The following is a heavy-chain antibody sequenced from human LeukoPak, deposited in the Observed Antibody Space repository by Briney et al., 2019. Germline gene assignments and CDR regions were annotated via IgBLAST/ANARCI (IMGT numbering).Heavy chain of an antibody. D-gene: IGHD4-17*01. CDR3: ARDPDGDYDFDY. V-gene: IGHV1-18*01. CDR1: GYTFSRYG. J-gene: IGHJ4*02. CDR2: ISAYNGNT. Sequence: ASVKVSCKASGYTFSRYGIIWVRQAPGQGLEWMGWISAYNGNTNYAQKLQGRVTMTTDTSTSTAYMELRSLRSDDTAVYYCARDPDGDYDFDYWGQGTLVTVSS.